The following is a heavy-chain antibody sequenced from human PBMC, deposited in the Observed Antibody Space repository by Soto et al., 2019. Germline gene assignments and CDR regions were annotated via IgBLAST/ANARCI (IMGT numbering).Heavy chain of an antibody. CDR1: GCSISSYS. CDR3: ARTYYYDSSGLFDY. D-gene: IGHD3-22*01. V-gene: IGHV4-59*01. Sequence: XETLSLTCTVSGCSISSYSWSWIRQPPGKGLEWIGYIYYSGSTNYNPSLKSRVTISVDTSKNQFSLKLSSVTAADTAVYYCARTYYYDSSGLFDYWGQGTLVTVSS. CDR2: IYYSGST. J-gene: IGHJ4*02.